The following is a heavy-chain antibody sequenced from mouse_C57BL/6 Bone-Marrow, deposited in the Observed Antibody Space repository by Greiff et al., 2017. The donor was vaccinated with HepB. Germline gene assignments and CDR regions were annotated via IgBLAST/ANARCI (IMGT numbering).Heavy chain of an antibody. CDR3: ARPGYVAWFAY. V-gene: IGHV5-6*01. Sequence: EVKLVESGGDLVKPGGSLKLSCAASGFTFSSYGMSWVRQTPDKRLEWVATISSGGSYTYYPDSVKGRFTISRYNAKNTLYLQMSSLKSEDTAMYYCARPGYVAWFAYWGQGTLVTVSA. J-gene: IGHJ3*01. D-gene: IGHD3-1*01. CDR2: ISSGGSYT. CDR1: GFTFSSYG.